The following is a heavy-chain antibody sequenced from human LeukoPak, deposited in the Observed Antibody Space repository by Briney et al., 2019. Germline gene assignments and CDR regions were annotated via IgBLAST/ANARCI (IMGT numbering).Heavy chain of an antibody. V-gene: IGHV1-46*01. CDR2: INPSGGST. CDR1: GYTFTTYY. CDR3: ARDQEGFDY. Sequence: GASVNVSFKASGYTFTTYYMHWVRQAPGQGLEWMGIINPSGGSTSYAQKFQGRVTVTRDTSTSTVHMELSGLRSEDTAVYYCARDQEGFDYWGQGTLVTVSS. J-gene: IGHJ4*02.